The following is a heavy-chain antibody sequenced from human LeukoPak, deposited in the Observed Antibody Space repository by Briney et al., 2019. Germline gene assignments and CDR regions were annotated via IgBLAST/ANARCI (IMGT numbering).Heavy chain of an antibody. J-gene: IGHJ4*02. Sequence: GGSLRLSCAASGFTFSTYGMHWVRQAPGKGLEWVAFIRYDGSNKYYADFVKGRFTISRDNSKNTLYLQMNSLRAEDTAVYYCAKVRYSSSWGFDYWGQGTLVTVSS. CDR1: GFTFSTYG. V-gene: IGHV3-30*02. CDR2: IRYDGSNK. CDR3: AKVRYSSSWGFDY. D-gene: IGHD6-13*01.